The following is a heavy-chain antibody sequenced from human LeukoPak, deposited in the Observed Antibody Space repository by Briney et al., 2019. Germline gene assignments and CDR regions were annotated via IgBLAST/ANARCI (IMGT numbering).Heavy chain of an antibody. V-gene: IGHV3-43D*03. CDR2: ISWDGGST. CDR1: GFTFDDYA. J-gene: IGHJ4*02. Sequence: PGGSLRLSCAASGFTFDDYAMHWVRQAPGKGLEWVSLISWDGGSTYYADSVKGRFTISRDNSKNSLYLQMNSLRAEDTALYYCAKDTSYGSGSYYFDYWGQGTLVTVSS. CDR3: AKDTSYGSGSYYFDY. D-gene: IGHD3-10*01.